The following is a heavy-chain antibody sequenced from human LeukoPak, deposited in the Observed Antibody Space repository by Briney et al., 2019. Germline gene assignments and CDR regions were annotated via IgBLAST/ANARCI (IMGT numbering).Heavy chain of an antibody. CDR1: GGTFSSYT. CDR2: IIPILGIA. Sequence: SVKVSCKASGGTFSSYTISWVRQAPGQGLEWMGRIIPILGIANYAQKFRGRVTITADKSTSTAYMELSSLRSEDTAVYYCASPLHYYDSSGYSFDYWSQGTLVTVSS. J-gene: IGHJ4*02. CDR3: ASPLHYYDSSGYSFDY. V-gene: IGHV1-69*02. D-gene: IGHD3-22*01.